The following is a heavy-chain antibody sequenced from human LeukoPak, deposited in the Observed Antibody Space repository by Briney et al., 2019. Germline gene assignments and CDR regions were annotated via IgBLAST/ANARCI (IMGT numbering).Heavy chain of an antibody. J-gene: IGHJ4*02. CDR1: GGTFSSYA. CDR3: ARVLYYYGSGRNDFDY. CDR2: IIPIFGTA. V-gene: IGHV1-69*13. Sequence: SVKVSCKASGGTFSSYAISWVRQAPGQGLEWMGGIIPIFGTANYAQKFQGRVTITADESTSTAYMELSRLRSDDTAVYYCARVLYYYGSGRNDFDYWGQGTLVTVSS. D-gene: IGHD3-10*01.